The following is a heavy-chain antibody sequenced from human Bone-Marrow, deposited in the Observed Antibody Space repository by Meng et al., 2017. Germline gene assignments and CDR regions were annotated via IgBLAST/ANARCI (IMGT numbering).Heavy chain of an antibody. CDR1: GGSISSSSYY. J-gene: IGHJ5*02. V-gene: IGHV4-39*07. D-gene: IGHD4-17*01. CDR3: ARHNYGDYGWFDP. CDR2: IYYSGST. Sequence: QLQLQESGPGLVKPSETLSLTCTVSGGSISSSSYYWGWIRQPPGKGLEWIGSIYYSGSTYYNPSLKSRVTISVDTSRNQFSLKLGSMTAADTAVYYCARHNYGDYGWFDPWGQGTLVTVSS.